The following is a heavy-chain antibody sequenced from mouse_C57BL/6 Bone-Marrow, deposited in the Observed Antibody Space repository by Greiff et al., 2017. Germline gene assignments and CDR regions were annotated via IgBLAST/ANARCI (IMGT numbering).Heavy chain of an antibody. CDR2: ISSGSSTI. CDR1: GFTFSDYG. Sequence: EVQRVESGGGLVKPGGSLKLSCAASGFTFSDYGMHWVRQAPEKGLEWVAYISSGSSTIYYADTVKGRFTISRDNAKNTLFLQMTSLRSEDTAMYYCARGYSNYVGGAMDYWGQGTSVTVSS. D-gene: IGHD2-5*01. J-gene: IGHJ4*01. V-gene: IGHV5-17*01. CDR3: ARGYSNYVGGAMDY.